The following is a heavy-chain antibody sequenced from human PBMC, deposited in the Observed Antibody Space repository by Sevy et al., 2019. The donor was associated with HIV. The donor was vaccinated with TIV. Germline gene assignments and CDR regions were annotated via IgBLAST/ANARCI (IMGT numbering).Heavy chain of an antibody. CDR3: VRGTTFYDFWTGGDY. J-gene: IGHJ4*02. CDR1: GYTFTNYA. V-gene: IGHV1-18*01. D-gene: IGHD3-3*01. CDR2: ISGFNGDT. Sequence: ASLKVSCKASGYTFTNYAISWVRQAPGQGLEWMGWISGFNGDTKNAEKFQGRFTMTTDTSTKTAYMDLRSLRSDDTAVYYCVRGTTFYDFWTGGDYWGQGTLVTVSS.